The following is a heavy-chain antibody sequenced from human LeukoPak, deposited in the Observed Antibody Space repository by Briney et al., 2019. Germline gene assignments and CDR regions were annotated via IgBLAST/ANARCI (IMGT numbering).Heavy chain of an antibody. V-gene: IGHV3-7*01. CDR3: ARDPIDC. CDR2: IRQDGSEK. Sequence: GGSLRLSCTASGFIFSSYWMTWVRQAPGKGLEWVANIRQDGSEKNFVDSVKGRFTISRDNAKNSLYLQMNTLTAEDTAVYYCARDPIDCWGQGTLVTVTS. J-gene: IGHJ4*02. CDR1: GFIFSSYW.